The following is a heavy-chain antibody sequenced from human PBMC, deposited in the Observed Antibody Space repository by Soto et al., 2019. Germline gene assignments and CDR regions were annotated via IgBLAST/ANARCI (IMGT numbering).Heavy chain of an antibody. J-gene: IGHJ3*02. D-gene: IGHD5-18*01. Sequence: PRASVKVSCKASGYTFTGYYMHWVRQAPGQGLEWMGWINPNSGGTNYAQKFQGRVTMTRDTSISTAYMELSRLRSDDTAVYYCARAVDTAMVDAFDIWGQGTMVTVSS. V-gene: IGHV1-2*02. CDR1: GYTFTGYY. CDR3: ARAVDTAMVDAFDI. CDR2: INPNSGGT.